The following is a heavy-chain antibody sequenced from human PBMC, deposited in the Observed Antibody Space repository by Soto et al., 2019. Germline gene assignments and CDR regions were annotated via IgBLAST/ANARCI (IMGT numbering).Heavy chain of an antibody. CDR1: GYSFTSYW. CDR3: ARGPFGMVRGVIVYYGMDV. Sequence: PGESLKISCKGSGYSFTSYWIGWVRQMPGKGLEWMGIIYPGDSDTRYSPSFQGQVTISADKSISTAYLQWSSLKASDTAMYYCARGPFGMVRGVIVYYGMDVWGQGTTVTVSS. J-gene: IGHJ6*02. V-gene: IGHV5-51*01. CDR2: IYPGDSDT. D-gene: IGHD3-10*01.